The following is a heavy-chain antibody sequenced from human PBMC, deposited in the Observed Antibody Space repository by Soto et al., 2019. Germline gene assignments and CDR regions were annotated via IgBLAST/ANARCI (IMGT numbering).Heavy chain of an antibody. CDR1: GYTYTSYD. D-gene: IGHD2-15*01. CDR3: ARVSIYCSGGSCSSYFDY. J-gene: IGHJ4*02. Sequence: ASVKVSCKASGYTYTSYDINWLRQATGQGLEWMGWMNPNSGNTGYAQKFQGRVTMTRNTSISTAYMELSSLRSEDTAVYYCARVSIYCSGGSCSSYFDYWGQGTLVTVSS. CDR2: MNPNSGNT. V-gene: IGHV1-8*01.